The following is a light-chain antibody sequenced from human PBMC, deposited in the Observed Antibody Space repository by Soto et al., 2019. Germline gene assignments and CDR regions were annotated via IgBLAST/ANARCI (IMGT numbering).Light chain of an antibody. J-gene: IGKJ1*01. CDR3: HQYGGAGT. CDR2: GAS. CDR1: HTITNNY. Sequence: EVVLTQSPGTLSLSPGERATLSCRASHTITNNYLAWSQPQPGQAPXXLIYGASSRATGIPLRFSGSGSGTDFTLTISRLEPEDFAVYYCHQYGGAGTFGQGTKVDIK. V-gene: IGKV3-20*01.